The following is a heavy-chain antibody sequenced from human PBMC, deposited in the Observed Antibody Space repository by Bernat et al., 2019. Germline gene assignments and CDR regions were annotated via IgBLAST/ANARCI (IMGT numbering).Heavy chain of an antibody. CDR3: ARGAYDISGYYDYYFDY. Sequence: QVQLQESGPGLVKPSETLSLTCSVSGGSISSYYWSWIRQPPGKGLEWIGYIHDSGNTDYNPSLKSRVTISIDTSKKQFSLKLSSVTAADTAVYYCARGAYDISGYYDYYFDYWGQGTLVTVSS. J-gene: IGHJ4*02. CDR2: IHDSGNT. CDR1: GGSISSYY. D-gene: IGHD3-22*01. V-gene: IGHV4-59*01.